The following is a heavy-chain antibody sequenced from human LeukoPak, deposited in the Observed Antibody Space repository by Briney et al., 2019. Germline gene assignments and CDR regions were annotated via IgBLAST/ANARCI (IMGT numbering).Heavy chain of an antibody. Sequence: GRSLRLSCAASGFTFSSYGMHWVRQAPGKGLEWVTVISYDGSDKYYADSVKGRFTISRDNSKNTLYLQMNSLRAEDTAVYYCAKERTGSGSYFDYWGQGALVTVSS. V-gene: IGHV3-30*18. J-gene: IGHJ4*02. CDR2: ISYDGSDK. CDR3: AKERTGSGSYFDY. CDR1: GFTFSSYG. D-gene: IGHD3-10*01.